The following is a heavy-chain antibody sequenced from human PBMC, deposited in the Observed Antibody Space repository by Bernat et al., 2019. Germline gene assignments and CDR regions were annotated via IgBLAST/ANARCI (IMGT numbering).Heavy chain of an antibody. CDR1: GYSISSGYY. J-gene: IGHJ3*02. D-gene: IGHD3-22*01. CDR2: IYHSGST. Sequence: QVQLQESGPGLVKPSETLSLTCADSGYSISSGYYWGWIRQPPGKGLEWIGSIYHSGSTYYNPSLKSRVTISVDTSKNQFSLKLSSVTAADTAVYYCARSSGYLDAFDIWGKGKMVTVSS. V-gene: IGHV4-38-2*01. CDR3: ARSSGYLDAFDI.